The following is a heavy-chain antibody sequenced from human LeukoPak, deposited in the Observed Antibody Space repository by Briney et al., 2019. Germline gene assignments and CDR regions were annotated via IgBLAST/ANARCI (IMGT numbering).Heavy chain of an antibody. Sequence: ASVTVSCKASGYTFTGYYMHWVRQAPGKGLEWMGGFDPEDGETIYAQKFQGRVTMTEDTSTDTAYMELSSLRSEDTAVYYCATLGSYLGKWVDYWGQGTLVTVSS. J-gene: IGHJ4*02. V-gene: IGHV1-24*01. CDR2: FDPEDGET. D-gene: IGHD1-26*01. CDR3: ATLGSYLGKWVDY. CDR1: GYTFTGYY.